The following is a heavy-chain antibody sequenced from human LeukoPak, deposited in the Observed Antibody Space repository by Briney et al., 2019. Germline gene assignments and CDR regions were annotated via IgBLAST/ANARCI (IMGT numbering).Heavy chain of an antibody. Sequence: GASVKVSCKASGYTFTSYDINWVRQATGQGLEWMGWVNPNSGNTGYAQKFQGRVTMTRNTSISTAYMELSSLRSEDTAVYYCARVGSSGWYLANWFDPWGQGTLVTVSS. D-gene: IGHD6-19*01. CDR2: VNPNSGNT. V-gene: IGHV1-8*01. J-gene: IGHJ5*02. CDR1: GYTFTSYD. CDR3: ARVGSSGWYLANWFDP.